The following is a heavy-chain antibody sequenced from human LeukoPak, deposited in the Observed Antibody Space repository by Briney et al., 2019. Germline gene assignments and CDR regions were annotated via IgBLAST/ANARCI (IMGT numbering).Heavy chain of an antibody. Sequence: GASVKVSCKASGYTFTSYHMHWVRQAPGQGLEWMGIINPSGGSTSYAQKFQGRVTMTRDMSTSTVYMELSSLRSEDTAVYYCARGAPSQGYYGSGSYRLGAGDAFDIWGQGTMVTVSS. CDR1: GYTFTSYH. CDR2: INPSGGST. V-gene: IGHV1-46*01. CDR3: ARGAPSQGYYGSGSYRLGAGDAFDI. J-gene: IGHJ3*02. D-gene: IGHD3-10*01.